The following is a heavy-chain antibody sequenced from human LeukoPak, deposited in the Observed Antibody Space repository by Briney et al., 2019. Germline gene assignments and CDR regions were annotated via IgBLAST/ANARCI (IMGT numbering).Heavy chain of an antibody. D-gene: IGHD3-9*01. CDR2: MNPNSGNT. CDR3: ARGHLNYDILTGYYNVIDYYYMDV. V-gene: IGHV1-8*01. CDR1: GYTFTSYD. Sequence: ASVKVSCKASGYTFTSYDINWVRQATGQGLEWMGWMNPNSGNTGYAQKFQGRVTMTRNTSISTAYMALSSLRSEDTAVYYCARGHLNYDILTGYYNVIDYYYMDVWGKGTTVTISS. J-gene: IGHJ6*03.